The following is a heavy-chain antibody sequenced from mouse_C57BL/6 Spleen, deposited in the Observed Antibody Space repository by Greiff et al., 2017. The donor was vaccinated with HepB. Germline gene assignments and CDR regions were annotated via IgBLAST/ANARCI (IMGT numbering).Heavy chain of an antibody. Sequence: QVQLQQSGAELVMPGASVKLSCKASGYTFTSYWMHWVKQRPGQGLEWIGEIDPSDSYTNYNQKFKGKSTLTVDKSSSTAYMQLSSLTSEDSAVYYCARTVGGYFDVWGTGTTVTVSS. CDR1: GYTFTSYW. V-gene: IGHV1-69*01. J-gene: IGHJ1*03. D-gene: IGHD1-1*01. CDR3: ARTVGGYFDV. CDR2: IDPSDSYT.